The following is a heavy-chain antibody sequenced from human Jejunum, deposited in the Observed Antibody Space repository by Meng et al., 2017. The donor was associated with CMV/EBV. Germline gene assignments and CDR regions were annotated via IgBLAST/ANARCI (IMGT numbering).Heavy chain of an antibody. Sequence: SRPAIPLVRLAPGHGLEWVSIISFLGHERNYADSVKVRFTILSDDYNNTVYLQMNSLTVEDTAVYYCARDVYCSGTSCFTNWFDPWGQGTLVTVSS. V-gene: IGHV3-30*04. J-gene: IGHJ5*02. CDR2: ISFLGHER. D-gene: IGHD2-2*02. CDR1: SRPA. CDR3: ARDVYCSGTSCFTNWFDP.